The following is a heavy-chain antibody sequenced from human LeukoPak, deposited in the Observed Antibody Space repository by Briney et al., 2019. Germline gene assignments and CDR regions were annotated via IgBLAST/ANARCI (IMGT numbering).Heavy chain of an antibody. J-gene: IGHJ4*02. CDR2: INPNSGGT. CDR1: GYTFTGYY. Sequence: GASVKVSCKASGYTFTGYYMHWVRQAPGQGLEWMGWINPNSGGTNYAQKFQGRVTMTRDTSISTAYMELSRLRSDDTAVYYCAKNHLPTHDYGSINFDYWGQGTLATVSS. CDR3: AKNHLPTHDYGSINFDY. V-gene: IGHV1-2*02. D-gene: IGHD4-23*01.